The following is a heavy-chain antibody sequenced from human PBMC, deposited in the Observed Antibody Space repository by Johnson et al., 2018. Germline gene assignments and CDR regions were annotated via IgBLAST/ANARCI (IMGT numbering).Heavy chain of an antibody. J-gene: IGHJ3*02. V-gene: IGHV1-8*01. D-gene: IGHD6-13*01. CDR2: MNPNSGNT. CDR3: ARAGYSSSPGAFDI. Sequence: EQLGQSGAEVKKPGASVKVCCKASGYTFTSYDINWVRQATGQGLEWMGWMNPNSGNTGDAQKFQGRVTMTRNTSISTAYRALSSLRSEETPVYYCARAGYSSSPGAFDIWGQGTMVTVSS. CDR1: GYTFTSYD.